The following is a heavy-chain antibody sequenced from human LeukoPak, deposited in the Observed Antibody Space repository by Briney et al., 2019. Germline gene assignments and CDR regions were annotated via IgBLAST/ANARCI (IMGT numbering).Heavy chain of an antibody. Sequence: AGSLRLSCAASGFTFSSYSMNWVRQAPGKGLEWVSSISSSSSYIYYADSVEGRFTISRDNAKNSLYLHMKSLSAEDTAVYFCQGMEEKAARPYFDYWGQGTLVTVSS. CDR2: ISSSSSYI. CDR3: QGMEEKAARPYFDY. J-gene: IGHJ4*02. V-gene: IGHV3-21*01. CDR1: GFTFSSYS. D-gene: IGHD6-6*01.